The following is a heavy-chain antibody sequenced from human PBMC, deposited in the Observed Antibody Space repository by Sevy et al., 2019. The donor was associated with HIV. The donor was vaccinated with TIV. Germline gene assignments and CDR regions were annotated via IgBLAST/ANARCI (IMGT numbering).Heavy chain of an antibody. CDR2: FDPEDGDPEDGKT. J-gene: IGHJ4*02. Sequence: ASVKVSCKVSGYTLTQFSMHWVRQAPGKGLEWMTTFDPEDGDPEDGKTIYAQKFLGRVTMTEDTSTDTAYMELSSLRSDDTAVYYCATTKDYYDSSGYPFDYWGQGTLFTVSS. CDR1: GYTLTQFS. V-gene: IGHV1-24*01. CDR3: ATTKDYYDSSGYPFDY. D-gene: IGHD3-22*01.